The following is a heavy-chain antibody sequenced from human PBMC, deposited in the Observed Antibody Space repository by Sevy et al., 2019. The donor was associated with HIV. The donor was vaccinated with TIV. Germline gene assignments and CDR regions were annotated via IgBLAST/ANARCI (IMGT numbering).Heavy chain of an antibody. D-gene: IGHD2-2*02. CDR1: GDSVSSNSAA. V-gene: IGHV6-1*01. J-gene: IGHJ6*02. CDR2: TYYRSKWYN. Sequence: QSQTLSLTCAISGDSVSSNSAAWNWIRQSPSRGLEWLGRTYYRSKWYNDYAVSVKSRITINPDTSKNQFSLQLNSMTPEDTAVYYCAREYCSSTGCYTNYYGMDVWGQGTTVTVSS. CDR3: AREYCSSTGCYTNYYGMDV.